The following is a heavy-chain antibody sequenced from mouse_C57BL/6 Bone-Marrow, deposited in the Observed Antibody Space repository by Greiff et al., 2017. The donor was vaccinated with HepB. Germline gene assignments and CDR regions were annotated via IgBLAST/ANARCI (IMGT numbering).Heavy chain of an antibody. CDR1: GYTFTSYW. Sequence: QVQLQQPGAELVKPGASVKLSCKASGYTFTSYWMHWVKQRPGQGLEWIGMIHPNSGSTNYNEKFKSKATLTVDKSSSTAYMQLSSLTSEDSAVYYCAGGTTVVGDYYAMDYWGQGTSVTVSS. J-gene: IGHJ4*01. V-gene: IGHV1-64*01. D-gene: IGHD1-1*01. CDR2: IHPNSGST. CDR3: AGGTTVVGDYYAMDY.